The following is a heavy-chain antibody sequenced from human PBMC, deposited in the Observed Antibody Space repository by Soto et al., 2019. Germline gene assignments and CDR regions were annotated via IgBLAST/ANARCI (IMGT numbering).Heavy chain of an antibody. J-gene: IGHJ4*01. CDR1: GGTFSSYT. D-gene: IGHD5-12*01. Sequence: QVPLVQSGAEVKKPGSSVKVSCKASGGTFSSYTISWVRQAPGQGLEWMGRIIPSLGIATYAQKFQGSVKITADKSTSTAYIELSSVRSADTAVYYCAREGYSGYRNFAYWGNDTLVTFCS. V-gene: IGHV1-69*08. CDR3: AREGYSGYRNFAY. CDR2: IIPSLGIA.